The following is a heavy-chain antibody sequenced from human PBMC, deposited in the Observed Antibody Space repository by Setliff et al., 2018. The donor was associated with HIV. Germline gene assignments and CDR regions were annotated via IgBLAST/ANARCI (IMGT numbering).Heavy chain of an antibody. Sequence: SETLSLTCTVSGDSMTSGSYYWTWIRQPAGKRLEWIGRVTVNGATEYNPSLQSRVTISVDTSENQFSLKVTSVTAADTATYYCSRGPPFDRWGRGTLGTVSS. CDR1: GDSMTSGSYY. J-gene: IGHJ2*01. V-gene: IGHV4-61*02. CDR3: SRGPPFDR. CDR2: VTVNGAT.